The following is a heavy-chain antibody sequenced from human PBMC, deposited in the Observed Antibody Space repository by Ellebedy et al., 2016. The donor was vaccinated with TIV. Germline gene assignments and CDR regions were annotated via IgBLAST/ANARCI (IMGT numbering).Heavy chain of an antibody. D-gene: IGHD5-24*01. CDR2: IKPDGSAQ. J-gene: IGHJ4*02. V-gene: IGHV3-7*01. CDR1: GSTFRNYW. CDR3: ARDRGNGYNYRSPFDH. Sequence: PGGSLRPSCAALGSTFRNYWTSWVRQAPGKGLEWGGNIKPDGSAQYYVDSVKGRFTMSRDNAKNSLYLKRDSLRAEDKAVYYCARDRGNGYNYRSPFDHWGQGSLVTVSS.